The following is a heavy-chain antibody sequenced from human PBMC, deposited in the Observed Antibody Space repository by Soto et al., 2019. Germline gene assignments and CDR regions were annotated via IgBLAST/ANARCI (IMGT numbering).Heavy chain of an antibody. V-gene: IGHV3-23*01. CDR2: ISGSGGST. CDR3: AKDDYDFWSGYPIGPPFDY. Sequence: PGGSLRLSCAASGFTFGSYAMSWVRQAPGRGLEWVSAISGSGGSTYYADSVKGRFTISRDNSKNTLYLQMNSLRAEDTAVYYCAKDDYDFWSGYPIGPPFDYWGQGTLVTVSS. J-gene: IGHJ4*02. D-gene: IGHD3-3*01. CDR1: GFTFGSYA.